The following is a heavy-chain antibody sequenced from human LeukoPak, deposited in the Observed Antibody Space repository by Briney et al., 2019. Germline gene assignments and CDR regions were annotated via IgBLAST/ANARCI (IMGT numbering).Heavy chain of an antibody. CDR2: INGSGSST. Sequence: GGSLRLSCAASGFTFSSYWMHWVRQAPGKGLEWLSRINGSGSSTYYADSVKGRFTISRDNSKNTLYLQMNSLRAEDTAVYYCAKDHDYYDSSGYYYFDYWGQGTLVTVSS. CDR1: GFTFSSYW. CDR3: AKDHDYYDSSGYYYFDY. D-gene: IGHD3-22*01. V-gene: IGHV3-23*01. J-gene: IGHJ4*02.